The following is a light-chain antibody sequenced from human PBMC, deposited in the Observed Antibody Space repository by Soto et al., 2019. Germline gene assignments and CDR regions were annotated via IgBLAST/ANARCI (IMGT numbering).Light chain of an antibody. CDR1: QSVSSN. CDR2: GAS. Sequence: EIVMTQSPATLSGSPGEGATLSCRASQSVSSNLAWYQQKPGQAPRLLIYGASTRATGIPARFSGSGSGTEYTLTFSSLQSEDFAVYFCQQYNKWPYTFGQGTKLEIK. J-gene: IGKJ2*01. CDR3: QQYNKWPYT. V-gene: IGKV3-15*01.